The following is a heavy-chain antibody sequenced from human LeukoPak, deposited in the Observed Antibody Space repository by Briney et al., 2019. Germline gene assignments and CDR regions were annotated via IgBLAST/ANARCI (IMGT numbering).Heavy chain of an antibody. J-gene: IGHJ5*02. D-gene: IGHD1-14*01. CDR3: ARANNRVHWFDP. CDR1: GFTFNSSN. Sequence: PGGSLRLSCAASGFTFNSSNMNWVRQAPGKGLEWVSYISGSSDTIYYADSVKGRFTISRDNAKNSLYLRMNSLRAEDTAVYYCARANNRVHWFDPWGQGTLVTVSS. CDR2: ISGSSDTI. V-gene: IGHV3-48*01.